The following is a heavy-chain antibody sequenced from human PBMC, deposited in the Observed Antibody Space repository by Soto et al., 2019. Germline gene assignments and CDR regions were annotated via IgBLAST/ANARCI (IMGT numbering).Heavy chain of an antibody. J-gene: IGHJ6*03. V-gene: IGHV4-4*02. CDR1: SGSISSINW. CDR2: IYHSGST. CDR3: ASSARDYYYYYMDV. Sequence: SETLSLTCAVSSGSISSINWWSWVRQPPGEGLEWIGEIYHSGSTNYNPSLKSRVTISVDKSKNQFSLKLSSVTAADTAVHYCASSARDYYYYYMDVWGKGTTVTVSS.